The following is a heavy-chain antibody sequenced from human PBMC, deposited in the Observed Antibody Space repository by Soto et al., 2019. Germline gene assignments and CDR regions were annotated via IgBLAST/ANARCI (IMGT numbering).Heavy chain of an antibody. CDR2: ISYDGSNK. V-gene: IGHV3-30-3*01. J-gene: IGHJ4*02. CDR3: PRGGTGDDPEY. CDR1: GFTFSSYA. D-gene: IGHD7-27*01. Sequence: ESGGGVVQPGRSLRLSCAASGFTFSSYAMHWVRQAPGKGLEWVAVISYDGSNKYYADSVKGRFTISRDNSKNTLYLQMNSLRALDTAVYYCPRGGTGDDPEYWGQGTLVTVSS.